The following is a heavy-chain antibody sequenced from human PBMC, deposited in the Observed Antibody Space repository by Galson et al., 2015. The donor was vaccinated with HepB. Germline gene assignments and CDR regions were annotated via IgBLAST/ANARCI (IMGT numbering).Heavy chain of an antibody. Sequence: SVKVSCKASGYIFTSYGISWVRQAPGQGLEWMGWISAYNGNTNYAQKFQGRVTMTTDTSTSTAYMGLRSLRSDDTAVYYCARGTEGYCTNGICYPHPMDVWGKGTTVTVSS. D-gene: IGHD2-8*01. V-gene: IGHV1-18*01. CDR2: ISAYNGNT. CDR3: ARGTEGYCTNGICYPHPMDV. J-gene: IGHJ6*03. CDR1: GYIFTSYG.